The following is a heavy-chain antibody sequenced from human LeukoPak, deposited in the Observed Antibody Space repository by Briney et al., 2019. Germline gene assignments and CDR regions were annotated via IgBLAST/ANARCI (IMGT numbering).Heavy chain of an antibody. CDR3: ARVVGATTNYYYYYYMDV. D-gene: IGHD1-26*01. CDR2: IYYSGST. V-gene: IGHV4-31*03. J-gene: IGHJ6*03. Sequence: SETLSLTCTVSGGSISSGGYYCSWIRQHPGKGLEWIGYIYYSGSTYYNPSLKSRVTISVDTSKNQFSLKLSSVTAADTAVYYCARVVGATTNYYYYYYMDVWGKGTTVTVSS. CDR1: GGSISSGGYY.